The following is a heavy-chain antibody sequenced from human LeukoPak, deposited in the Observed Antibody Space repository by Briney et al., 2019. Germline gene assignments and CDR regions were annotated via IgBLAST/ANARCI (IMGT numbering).Heavy chain of an antibody. CDR3: ARGGGYCSSTSCRYGAFDI. V-gene: IGHV1-2*02. J-gene: IGHJ3*02. CDR1: GYTFTGYY. D-gene: IGHD2-2*01. Sequence: ASVKVSCKASGYTFTGYYMHWVRQAPGQGLEWMGWINPNSGGTNYAQKFQGRVTMTRDTSISTAYMELSRLRSDDTAVYYCARGGGYCSSTSCRYGAFDIWGQGTMVTVSS. CDR2: INPNSGGT.